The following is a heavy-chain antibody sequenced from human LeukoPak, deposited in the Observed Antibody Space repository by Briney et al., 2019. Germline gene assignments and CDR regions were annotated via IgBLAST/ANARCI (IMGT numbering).Heavy chain of an antibody. CDR1: GGSISSYY. V-gene: IGHV4-59*01. CDR3: ARDTSVSVAGPAGYYYYYGMDV. CDR2: IYYSGST. D-gene: IGHD6-19*01. J-gene: IGHJ6*02. Sequence: SETLSLTCTVSGGSISSYYWSWIRQPPGKGLEWIGYIYYSGSTNYNPSLKSRVTISVDTSKNQFSLKLSSVTAADTAVYYCARDTSVSVAGPAGYYYYYGMDVWGQGTTVTVSS.